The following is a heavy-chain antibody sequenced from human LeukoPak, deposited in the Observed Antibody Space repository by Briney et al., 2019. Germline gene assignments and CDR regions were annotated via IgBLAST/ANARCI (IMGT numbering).Heavy chain of an antibody. V-gene: IGHV4-4*07. CDR1: GGSISSYY. J-gene: IGHJ3*02. CDR3: ARPSQYDIYYYDSRDAFDI. D-gene: IGHD3-22*01. Sequence: SETLSLTCTVSGGSISSYYWSWIRQPAGKGLEWIGRIYTSGSTNYNPSLKSRVTISVDTSKNQFSLKLSSVTAADTAVYYCARPSQYDIYYYDSRDAFDIWGQGTMVTVSS. CDR2: IYTSGST.